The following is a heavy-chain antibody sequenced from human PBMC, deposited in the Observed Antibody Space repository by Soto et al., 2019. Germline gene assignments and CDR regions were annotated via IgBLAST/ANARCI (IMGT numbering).Heavy chain of an antibody. CDR2: IIPIFGTA. CDR3: ARDLTVTTAFDP. CDR1: GGTFSNYA. J-gene: IGHJ5*02. D-gene: IGHD4-17*01. V-gene: IGHV1-69*12. Sequence: VQLVQSGAEVKKPGSSVKVSCKASGGTFSNYAISWVRQAPGQGLEWMGGIIPIFGTANYAQKFRGRVTITADESTNTAYMELSSLRSEDTAVYYCARDLTVTTAFDPWGQGTLVTVSS.